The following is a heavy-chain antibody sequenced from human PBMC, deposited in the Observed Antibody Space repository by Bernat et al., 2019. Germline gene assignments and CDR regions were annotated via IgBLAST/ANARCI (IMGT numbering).Heavy chain of an antibody. CDR2: INSEGSST. V-gene: IGHV3-74*01. J-gene: IGHJ4*02. D-gene: IGHD1-7*01. Sequence: CAASEFTCSSYWMHWVRLAPGKGLVWVSRINSEGSSTRYADSVKGRFTISRDNAKNTMYLQMNRLRAEETAVYYGDREAKTGTLIYYWGQGTL. CDR3: DREAKTGTLIYY. CDR1: EFTCSSYW.